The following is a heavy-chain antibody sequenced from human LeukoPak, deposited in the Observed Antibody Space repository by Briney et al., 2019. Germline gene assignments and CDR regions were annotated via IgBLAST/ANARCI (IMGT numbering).Heavy chain of an antibody. D-gene: IGHD3-3*01. CDR2: IYPGDSDT. Sequence: GESLKISCKGSGYSFTSYWIGWVRQIPGKGLEWMGIIYPGDSDTRYSPSFQGQVTISADKSISTAYLQWSSLKASDTAMYYCARQRFGGTIFGSYGMDVWGQGTTVTVSS. CDR3: ARQRFGGTIFGSYGMDV. J-gene: IGHJ6*02. CDR1: GYSFTSYW. V-gene: IGHV5-51*01.